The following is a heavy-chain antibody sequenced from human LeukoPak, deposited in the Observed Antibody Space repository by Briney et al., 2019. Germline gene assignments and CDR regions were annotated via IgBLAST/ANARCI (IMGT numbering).Heavy chain of an antibody. CDR2: ISAYNGNT. Sequence: ASVKVSCKASGYTFTSYGISWVRQAPGQGLEWMGWISAYNGNTNYAQKLQGRVTTTTDTSTSTAYMELRSLRSDDTAVYYCARDSYYDILTGYPNWFDPWGQGTLVTVSS. J-gene: IGHJ5*02. D-gene: IGHD3-9*01. CDR3: ARDSYYDILTGYPNWFDP. CDR1: GYTFTSYG. V-gene: IGHV1-18*01.